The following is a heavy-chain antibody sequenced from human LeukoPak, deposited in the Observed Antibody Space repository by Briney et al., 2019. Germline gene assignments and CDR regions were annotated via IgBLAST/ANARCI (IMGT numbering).Heavy chain of an antibody. D-gene: IGHD6-19*01. V-gene: IGHV1-2*02. CDR2: INPNSGGT. CDR1: GYTLTDYY. Sequence: ASVKVSCKASGYTLTDYYMHWVRQAPGQGLEWMGWINPNSGGTNYAQKFQGRVTMTGDRSINTAYMELSSLRSDDTAVYYCARHMAVAGDNNGGYFDYWGQGTLVTASS. CDR3: ARHMAVAGDNNGGYFDY. J-gene: IGHJ4*02.